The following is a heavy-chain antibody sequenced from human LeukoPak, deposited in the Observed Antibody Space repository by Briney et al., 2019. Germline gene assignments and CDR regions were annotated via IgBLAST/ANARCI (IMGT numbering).Heavy chain of an antibody. D-gene: IGHD6-6*01. CDR2: VSAYNGNT. Sequence: ASVTVSCKASGYTFTSYGISWVRQAPGQGLEWMGWVSAYNGNTNYAQKLQGRVTMTTDTSTSTAYMELRSLRSDDTAVYYCARDRHQYRLLLFDPWGQGTLVTVSS. J-gene: IGHJ5*02. CDR1: GYTFTSYG. V-gene: IGHV1-18*01. CDR3: ARDRHQYRLLLFDP.